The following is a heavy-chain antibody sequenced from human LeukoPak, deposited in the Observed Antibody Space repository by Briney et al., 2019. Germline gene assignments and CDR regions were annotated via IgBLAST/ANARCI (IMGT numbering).Heavy chain of an antibody. CDR2: ISAYNGNT. V-gene: IGHV1-18*01. Sequence: ASVKVSCKASGYTFTSYGISWVRQAPGQGLEWMGWISAYNGNTNYAQKLQGRVTMTTDTSTSTAYMELRSLRSDDTAVYYCARDRPWVVFSSSSVFAFDIWGQGTMVTVSS. CDR1: GYTFTSYG. J-gene: IGHJ3*02. CDR3: ARDRPWVVFSSSSVFAFDI. D-gene: IGHD6-13*01.